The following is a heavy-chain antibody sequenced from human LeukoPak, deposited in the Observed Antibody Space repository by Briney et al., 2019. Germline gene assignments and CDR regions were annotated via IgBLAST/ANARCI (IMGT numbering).Heavy chain of an antibody. CDR3: ARSGWPMGGFDP. CDR1: GDSISSDTYH. J-gene: IGHJ5*02. CDR2: VYYAGRT. V-gene: IGHV4-39*01. D-gene: IGHD3-10*01. Sequence: SETLSLTRTVSGDSISSDTYHWGWIRQPPGKGLQWIGSVYYAGRTYYNPSLKSRVRISVDTSKDQFYLKLFPVTAADTAMYYCARSGWPMGGFDPWGQGILVTVSS.